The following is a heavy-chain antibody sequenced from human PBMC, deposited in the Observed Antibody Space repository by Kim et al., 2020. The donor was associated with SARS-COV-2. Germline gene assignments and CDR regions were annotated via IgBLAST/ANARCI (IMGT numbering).Heavy chain of an antibody. Sequence: SETLSLTCTVSGGSISSYYWSWIRQPPGKGLEWIGYIYYSGSTNYNPSLKSRVTISVDTSKNQFSLKLSSVTAADTAVYYCARDLRLVQGLAAFDIWGQGTMVTVSS. CDR1: GGSISSYY. J-gene: IGHJ3*02. D-gene: IGHD6-19*01. CDR3: ARDLRLVQGLAAFDI. V-gene: IGHV4-59*01. CDR2: IYYSGST.